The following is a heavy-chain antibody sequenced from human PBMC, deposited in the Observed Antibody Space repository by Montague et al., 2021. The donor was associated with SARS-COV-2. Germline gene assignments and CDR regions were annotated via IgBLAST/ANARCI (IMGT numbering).Heavy chain of an antibody. Sequence: SLRLSCAASGFTFNNYGMHWVRQAPGKELEWVAVISNDGGNKYYADSVKGRSSISRDNSKNTLYPQMNSLGAEDTAVYYCAKDLVGDFWSAFYSGYFDYWGQGTLVTVSS. V-gene: IGHV3-30*18. CDR2: ISNDGGNK. D-gene: IGHD3-3*01. CDR3: AKDLVGDFWSAFYSGYFDY. CDR1: GFTFNNYG. J-gene: IGHJ4*02.